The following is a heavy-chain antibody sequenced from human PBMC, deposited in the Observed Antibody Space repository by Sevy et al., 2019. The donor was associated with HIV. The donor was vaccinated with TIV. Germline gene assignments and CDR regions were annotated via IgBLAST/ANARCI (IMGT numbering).Heavy chain of an antibody. J-gene: IGHJ4*02. CDR2: IGSTDPTI. D-gene: IGHD6-19*01. V-gene: IGHV3-48*01. Sequence: GGSLRLSCVASGFTFSRYSMNWVRQAPGKGLEWVSNIGSTDPTIYYADSVKGRFTVHRDNAKNSLYLKINSLSGEGSAVYYCARPGSGWFEFDSWGQGTLVTVSS. CDR1: GFTFSRYS. CDR3: ARPGSGWFEFDS.